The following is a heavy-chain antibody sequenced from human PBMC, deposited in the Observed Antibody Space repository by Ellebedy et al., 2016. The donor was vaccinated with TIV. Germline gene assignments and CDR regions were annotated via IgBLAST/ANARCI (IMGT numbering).Heavy chain of an antibody. Sequence: SETLSLTCSVSSFSISSGYSWSWIRQPPGKGLEWIGEINHSGSTNYNPSLKSRVTISIDTSKSQFSLKLSSVTAADTAVYYCAALYYYERAWGQGTLVTVSS. V-gene: IGHV4-34*01. CDR1: SFSISSGYS. D-gene: IGHD3-22*01. CDR2: INHSGST. CDR3: AALYYYERA. J-gene: IGHJ5*02.